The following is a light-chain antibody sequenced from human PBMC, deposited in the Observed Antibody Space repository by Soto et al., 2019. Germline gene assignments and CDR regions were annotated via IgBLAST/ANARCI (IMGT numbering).Light chain of an antibody. Sequence: EIVLTQSPGTLSLCPGERATLSCRASQSVSSTYLAWYQQNPGQAPRLLIYGASSRATGIPDRFSGSGSGTDFTLTISRLEPEDFAVYFCQQYGSSSYTFGQGTKLEIK. CDR3: QQYGSSSYT. J-gene: IGKJ2*01. V-gene: IGKV3-20*01. CDR1: QSVSSTY. CDR2: GAS.